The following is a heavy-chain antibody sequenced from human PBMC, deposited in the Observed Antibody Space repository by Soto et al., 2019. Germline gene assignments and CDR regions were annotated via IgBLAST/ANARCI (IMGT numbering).Heavy chain of an antibody. CDR2: ISATGGGT. CDR1: GFKFSSYA. J-gene: IGHJ5*01. Sequence: GGSLRLSCAASGFKFSSYAMSWVRQAPGKGLEWVSLISATGGGTYYADSVKGRFTISRDNSDNTLYLKVHSLRAEDTAVYYCAKDRREGGNSAFYFDFWGQGDQVTVSS. CDR3: AKDRREGGNSAFYFDF. V-gene: IGHV3-23*01. D-gene: IGHD3-16*01.